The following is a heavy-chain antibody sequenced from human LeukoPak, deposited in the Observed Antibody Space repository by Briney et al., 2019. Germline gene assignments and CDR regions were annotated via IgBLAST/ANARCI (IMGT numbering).Heavy chain of an antibody. CDR3: ASRGFSSIVGAFY. CDR2: ISSSSTI. V-gene: IGHV3-48*01. D-gene: IGHD1-26*01. J-gene: IGHJ4*02. CDR1: GFTFSSYS. Sequence: PGGSLRLSCAASGFTFSSYSMNWVRQAPGKGLEWVSYISSSSTIYYADSVKGRFTISRDNAKNSLYLQMNSLRAEDTAVYYCASRGFSSIVGAFYWGQGTLVTVSS.